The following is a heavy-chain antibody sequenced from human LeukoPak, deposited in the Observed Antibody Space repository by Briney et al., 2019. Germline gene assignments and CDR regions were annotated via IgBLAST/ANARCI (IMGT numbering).Heavy chain of an antibody. V-gene: IGHV3-23*01. Sequence: GGSLRLSCAASGFTFSSYAMSWVRQAPGKGLEWVSAISGSGGSTYYADSVKGRFTISRDNSKNTLYLQMNSLRAEDTAVYYCARDRLPYCTNGVCYSPITDYWGQGTLVTVSS. CDR2: ISGSGGST. D-gene: IGHD2-8*01. J-gene: IGHJ4*02. CDR3: ARDRLPYCTNGVCYSPITDY. CDR1: GFTFSSYA.